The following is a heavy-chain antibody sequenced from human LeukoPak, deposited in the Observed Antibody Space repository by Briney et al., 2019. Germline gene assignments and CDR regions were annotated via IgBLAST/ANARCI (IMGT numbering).Heavy chain of an antibody. CDR3: AKVLHYYDDNTSPGY. J-gene: IGHJ4*02. CDR1: GFTFSSFA. D-gene: IGHD3-22*01. CDR2: ISGSGAGA. V-gene: IGHV3-23*01. Sequence: GGSLRLSCAASGFTFSSFALSWVRHAPGKGLEWVSTISGSGAGAYYADSVKGRFTISRDNSKNTLYLQMTGLRAEDTAVYYCAKVLHYYDDNTSPGYWGRGTLVTVSS.